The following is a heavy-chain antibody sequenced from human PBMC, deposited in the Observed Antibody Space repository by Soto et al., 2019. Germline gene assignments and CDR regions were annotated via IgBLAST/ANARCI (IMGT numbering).Heavy chain of an antibody. CDR1: GFVCNSHS. Sequence: GGSLRLACVAAGFVCNSHSMNCVHQAPGKGLEWISYINSGSTSVFYADSVKGRFTISRDNAKNSLYLQMNSLRAEDTAVYYCASSASPDAYWGQGTLVTVSS. CDR3: ASSASPDAY. D-gene: IGHD1-26*01. V-gene: IGHV3-48*01. CDR2: INSGSTSV. J-gene: IGHJ4*02.